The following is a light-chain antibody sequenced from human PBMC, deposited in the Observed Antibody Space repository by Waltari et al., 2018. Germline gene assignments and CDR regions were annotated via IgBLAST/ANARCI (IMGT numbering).Light chain of an antibody. CDR2: GGS. CDR1: QSLLHSNGNTY. CDR3: VQAIAFPPT. V-gene: IGKV2-40*01. Sequence: DIVMTQTPLSLPITPGEPASISCRSSQSLLHSNGNTYLHWYLQKPGQSPQLLIYGGSNRASGVPDRFSGSGSGTDFTLKISKVEAEDVGVYYCVQAIAFPPTFGQGTEVEI. J-gene: IGKJ1*01.